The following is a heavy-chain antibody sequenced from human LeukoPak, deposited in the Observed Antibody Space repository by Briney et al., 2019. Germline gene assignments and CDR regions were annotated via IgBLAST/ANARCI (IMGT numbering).Heavy chain of an antibody. CDR1: GGSISGYN. CDR3: ARDGGIAAAVGDAFDI. Sequence: PSETLSLTCTVSGGSISGYNWNWIRQPAGKGLEWIGRIYTSGSTNYNPSLKSRVTMSVDTSKNQFSLKLSSVTAADTAVYYCARDGGIAAAVGDAFDIWGQGTMVTVSS. J-gene: IGHJ3*02. D-gene: IGHD6-13*01. V-gene: IGHV4-4*07. CDR2: IYTSGST.